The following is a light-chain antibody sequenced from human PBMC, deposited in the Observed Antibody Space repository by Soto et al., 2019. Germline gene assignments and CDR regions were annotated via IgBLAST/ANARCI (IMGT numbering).Light chain of an antibody. CDR3: SSYTSSSIDYV. CDR1: SSDVGGYNY. CDR2: EVS. V-gene: IGLV2-14*01. Sequence: QSALTQPASVSGSPGQSITISCTGTSSDVGGYNYVSWYQQHPGKAPKLMIYEVSNRPSGASNRFSGSKSGNTASLTISGLQADDEADYYCSSYTSSSIDYVFGTGTKVTVL. J-gene: IGLJ1*01.